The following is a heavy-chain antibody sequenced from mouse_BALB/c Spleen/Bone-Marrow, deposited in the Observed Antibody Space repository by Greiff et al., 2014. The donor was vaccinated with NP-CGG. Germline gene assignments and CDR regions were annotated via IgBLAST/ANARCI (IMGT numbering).Heavy chain of an antibody. Sequence: VQLQQSGAELVKPGASVKLSCTASGFNIKDTYIHWVKQRPEQGLEWIGRIDPANDNTKYDPKFQGKATITADTSSSTAYLQLSSQTSEDTAVYYCASYVYGYYFDYWGQGTTLTVSS. J-gene: IGHJ2*01. CDR1: GFNIKDTY. V-gene: IGHV14-3*02. CDR2: IDPANDNT. D-gene: IGHD2-2*01. CDR3: ASYVYGYYFDY.